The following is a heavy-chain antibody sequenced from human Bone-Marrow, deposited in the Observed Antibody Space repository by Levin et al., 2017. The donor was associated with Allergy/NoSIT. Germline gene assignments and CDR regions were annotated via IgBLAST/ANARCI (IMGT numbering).Heavy chain of an antibody. CDR1: GGNFHKFV. D-gene: IGHD3-22*01. V-gene: IGHV1-69*05. CDR2: IIPLFGTP. J-gene: IGHJ4*02. Sequence: SVKVSCRASGGNFHKFVISWVRQAPGQGLEWMGGIIPLFGTPTYAPKFQGRVTIVTDESTNTSYMELSSLRSDDRAVYYCAGRDYYDNSAYYGPFDYWGQGTLVTVSS. CDR3: AGRDYYDNSAYYGPFDY.